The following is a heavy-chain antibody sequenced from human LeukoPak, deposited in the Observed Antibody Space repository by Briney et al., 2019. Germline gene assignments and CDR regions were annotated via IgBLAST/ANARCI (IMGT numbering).Heavy chain of an antibody. V-gene: IGHV4-34*01. D-gene: IGHD3-16*01. CDR1: GGSFSGYY. J-gene: IGHJ6*03. CDR2: INHSGST. CDR3: ARLGSYMSPDMTDHHYYYYYYMDV. Sequence: SETLSLTCAVYGGSFSGYYWSWIRQPPGKGLEWIGEINHSGSTNYNPSLKSRVTISVDTSKNQFSLKLSSVTAADTAVYYCARLGSYMSPDMTDHHYYYYYYMDVWGKGTTVTVSS.